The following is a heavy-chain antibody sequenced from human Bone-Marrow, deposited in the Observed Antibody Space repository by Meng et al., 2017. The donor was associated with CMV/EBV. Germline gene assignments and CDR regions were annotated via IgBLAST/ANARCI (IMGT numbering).Heavy chain of an antibody. CDR1: GYTFTGYY. J-gene: IGHJ6*02. CDR2: INPNSGGT. V-gene: IGHV1-2*02. CDR3: ARDFDDTYSMISYYYYGMDV. Sequence: ASVKVSCKASGYTFTGYYMHWVRQAPGQGLEWMGWINPNSGGTNYAQKFQGRVTMTRDTSISTAFMELSRLRSDDTAVYYCARDFDDTYSMISYYYYGMDVWGQRTTVTVSS. D-gene: IGHD4-11*01.